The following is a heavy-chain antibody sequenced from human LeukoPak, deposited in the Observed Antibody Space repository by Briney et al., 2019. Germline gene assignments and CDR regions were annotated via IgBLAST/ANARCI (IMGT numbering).Heavy chain of an antibody. Sequence: SETLSLTCTVSGDSINSLDLWSWVRQPPGKGLEWIGEMYLSGTTHSNPSVKSRVTISIDKSKNQFFLNLSSVTAADTAVYYCARDGSGADDAFDIWGQGTMVTVSS. CDR2: MYLSGTT. V-gene: IGHV4-4*02. J-gene: IGHJ3*02. D-gene: IGHD6-19*01. CDR3: ARDGSGADDAFDI. CDR1: GDSINSLDL.